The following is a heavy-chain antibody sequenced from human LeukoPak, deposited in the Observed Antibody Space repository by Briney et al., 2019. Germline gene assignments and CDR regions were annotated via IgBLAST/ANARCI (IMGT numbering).Heavy chain of an antibody. D-gene: IGHD5-12*01. CDR3: ARLPTITFFDY. J-gene: IGHJ4*02. V-gene: IGHV4-39*01. Sequence: SETLSLTCTVSGGSISSSSYYWGWIRQPPGKGLECIGSIYYSVNTSYNPSLKSRVTISVDTSKNQFSLKLSSVTAADTAVYYCARLPTITFFDYWGQGTLVTVSS. CDR2: IYYSVNT. CDR1: GGSISSSSYY.